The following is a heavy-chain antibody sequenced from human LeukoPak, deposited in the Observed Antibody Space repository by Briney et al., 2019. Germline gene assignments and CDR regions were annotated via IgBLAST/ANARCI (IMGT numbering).Heavy chain of an antibody. V-gene: IGHV3-23*01. CDR3: AGCDGDCSTSDY. D-gene: IGHD2-21*02. J-gene: IGHJ4*02. CDR1: GFTFSSYG. Sequence: GGSLRLSCAASGFTFSSYGMSWVRQAPGKGLEWVSAISGSGGSTYYADSVKGRFTISRDNSKNTLYLQMNSLRAEDTAVYYCAGCDGDCSTSDYWGQGTLVTVSS. CDR2: ISGSGGST.